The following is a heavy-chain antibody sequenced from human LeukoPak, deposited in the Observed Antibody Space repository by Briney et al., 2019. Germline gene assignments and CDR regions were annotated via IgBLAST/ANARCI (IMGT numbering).Heavy chain of an antibody. J-gene: IGHJ4*02. Sequence: GGSLRLSCAASGFTVSSDYMSWVRQAPGKGLEGVANIKPDGSEKYYVDSVKGRFTISRDNAKNSLYLQMNSLRAEDTAVYYCARDQRGDSFGENDYWGQGTLVTVSS. CDR3: ARDQRGDSFGENDY. CDR1: GFTVSSDY. D-gene: IGHD5-18*01. CDR2: IKPDGSEK. V-gene: IGHV3-7*03.